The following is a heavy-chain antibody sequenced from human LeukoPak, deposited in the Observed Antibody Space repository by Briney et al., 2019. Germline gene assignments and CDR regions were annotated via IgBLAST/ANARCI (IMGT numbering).Heavy chain of an antibody. V-gene: IGHV4-59*01. CDR2: IYYSGST. CDR3: ARGEEWLGELDY. CDR1: GGSISSYY. J-gene: IGHJ4*02. Sequence: PSETLSLTCTVSGGSISSYYWSWIRQPPGKGLEWIGYIYYSGSTNYNPSLKSRVTISVDTSKNQCSLKLSSVTAADTAVYYCARGEEWLGELDYWGQGTLVTVSS. D-gene: IGHD6-19*01.